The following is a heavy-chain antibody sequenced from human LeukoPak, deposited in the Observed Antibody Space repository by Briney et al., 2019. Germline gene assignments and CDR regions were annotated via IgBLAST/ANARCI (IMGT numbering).Heavy chain of an antibody. V-gene: IGHV1-69*13. CDR1: GGTFSSYA. Sequence: ASVKVSCKASGGTFSSYAISWVRQAPGQGLEWMGGIIPIFGTANYAQKFQGRVTITADESTSTAYMELSSLRSEDTAVYYCARGWLAETTVVTPYNYWGRGTLVTVSS. CDR3: ARGWLAETTVVTPYNY. D-gene: IGHD4-23*01. CDR2: IIPIFGTA. J-gene: IGHJ4*02.